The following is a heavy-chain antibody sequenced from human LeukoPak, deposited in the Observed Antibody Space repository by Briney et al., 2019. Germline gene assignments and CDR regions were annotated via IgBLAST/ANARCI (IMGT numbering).Heavy chain of an antibody. CDR1: GGSISSSSYY. D-gene: IGHD3-9*01. CDR3: ARANSDVLTGYKRYYYYGLDV. J-gene: IGHJ6*02. CDR2: ISYSGST. V-gene: IGHV4-39*01. Sequence: PSETLSLTCTVSGGSISSSSYYWGWIRQPPGKGLEWIGSISYSGSTYYNPYLKSRVTISVDTSKNQFSLKLSSVAAADTAVYYCARANSDVLTGYKRYYYYGLDVWGQGTTVTVSS.